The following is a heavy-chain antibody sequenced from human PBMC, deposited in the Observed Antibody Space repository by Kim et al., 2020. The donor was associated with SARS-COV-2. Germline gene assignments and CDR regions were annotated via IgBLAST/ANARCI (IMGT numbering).Heavy chain of an antibody. V-gene: IGHV4-4*07. Sequence: YTPSLGGRVDMSVDTSKNQFSLRLTSVSAADTAVYYCAREGDWNYANWFDPWGQGALVTVSS. J-gene: IGHJ5*02. CDR3: AREGDWNYANWFDP. D-gene: IGHD1-7*01.